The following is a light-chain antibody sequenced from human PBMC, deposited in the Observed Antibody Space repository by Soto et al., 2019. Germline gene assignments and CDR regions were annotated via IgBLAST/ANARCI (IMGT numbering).Light chain of an antibody. J-gene: IGKJ1*01. Sequence: DIQMTQSPSTLSASVGDRVTINCRASQNINNWLAWYQQKPGKAPKLLIYEASNLEGGVPSRFSGSGSGTDFTLTISSLQPDDFATYFCQQYSGPRTFGQGTKVDIK. CDR1: QNINNW. CDR3: QQYSGPRT. CDR2: EAS. V-gene: IGKV1-5*03.